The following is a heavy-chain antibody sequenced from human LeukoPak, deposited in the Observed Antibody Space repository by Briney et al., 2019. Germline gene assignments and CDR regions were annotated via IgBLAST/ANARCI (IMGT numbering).Heavy chain of an antibody. D-gene: IGHD1-14*01. Sequence: SETLSLTCTVSGGSISSGSYYWSWIRQPAGKGLEWIGRIYTSGSTIYNPSLKSRVTMSVDTSKNQFSLRLSSVTAADTAVYYCARGRYESTRLSADYYYYMDVWGKGTTVTVSS. V-gene: IGHV4-61*02. CDR1: GGSISSGSYY. CDR2: IYTSGST. CDR3: ARGRYESTRLSADYYYYMDV. J-gene: IGHJ6*03.